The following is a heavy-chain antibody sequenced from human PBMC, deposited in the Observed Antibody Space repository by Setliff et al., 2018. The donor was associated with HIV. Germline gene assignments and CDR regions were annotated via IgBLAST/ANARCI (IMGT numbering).Heavy chain of an antibody. CDR2: MYHSGST. Sequence: ETLSLTCAVSGYSISSGYYWGWIRQPPGKGLEWIGSMYHSGSTYHNPSLKSRVTISVDTSKNQFSLKLSYVTAADTAFYYCSRQSPQIRYLDWLNAFDIWGQGTMVTVSS. CDR3: SRQSPQIRYLDWLNAFDI. V-gene: IGHV4-38-2*01. D-gene: IGHD3-9*01. CDR1: GYSISSGYY. J-gene: IGHJ3*02.